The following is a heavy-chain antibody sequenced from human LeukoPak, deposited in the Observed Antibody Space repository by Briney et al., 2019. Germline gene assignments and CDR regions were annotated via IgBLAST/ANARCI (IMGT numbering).Heavy chain of an antibody. D-gene: IGHD6-13*01. Sequence: GGSLRLSCAASGFTFTSYAMSWVRQAPGKGLEWVSSISGSGHSTDYADSVKGRFTISRDNSKNTLYLQMNSLRAEDTAVYYCAKDAGGSSWTSNYYYYMDVWGKGTTVTISS. V-gene: IGHV3-23*01. CDR1: GFTFTSYA. J-gene: IGHJ6*03. CDR3: AKDAGGSSWTSNYYYYMDV. CDR2: ISGSGHST.